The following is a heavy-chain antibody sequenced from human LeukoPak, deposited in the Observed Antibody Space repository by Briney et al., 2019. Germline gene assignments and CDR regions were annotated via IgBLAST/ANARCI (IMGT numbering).Heavy chain of an antibody. CDR3: AREGRWGNAFDI. J-gene: IGHJ3*02. V-gene: IGHV1-2*02. CDR2: VNPDNGYT. Sequence: ASVKVSCKASGYTFTGYYLHWVRQAPGQGLEYMGWVNPDNGYTNYAQRFQGRVTMTRDTSSSAAYIELSRLRSDDTAVYYCAREGRWGNAFDIWGQGTMVTDSS. CDR1: GYTFTGYY. D-gene: IGHD4-23*01.